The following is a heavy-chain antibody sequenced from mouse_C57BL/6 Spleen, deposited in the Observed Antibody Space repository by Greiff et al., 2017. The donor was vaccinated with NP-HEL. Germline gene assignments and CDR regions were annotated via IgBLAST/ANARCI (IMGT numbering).Heavy chain of an antibody. CDR2: IYHRSGNT. D-gene: IGHD2-1*01. V-gene: IGHV1-81*01. CDR3: ARERDIYYGNYGYAMDY. Sequence: VQLKESGAELARPGASVKLSCKASGYTFTSYGISWVKQRTGQGLEWIGEIYHRSGNTYYNEKFKGKATLTADKSSSTAYMELRSLTSEDSAVYFCARERDIYYGNYGYAMDYWGQGTSVTVSS. CDR1: GYTFTSYG. J-gene: IGHJ4*01.